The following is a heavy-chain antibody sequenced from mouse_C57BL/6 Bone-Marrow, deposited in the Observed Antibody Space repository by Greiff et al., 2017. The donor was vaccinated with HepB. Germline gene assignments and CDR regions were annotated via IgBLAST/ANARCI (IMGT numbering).Heavy chain of an antibody. CDR1: GYSFTGYY. Sequence: EVQLQQSGPELVKPGASVKISCKASGYSFTGYYMNWVKQSPEKSLEWIGEINPSTGGTTYNQKFKAKATLTVDKSSSTAYMQLKSLTSEDSAVYYSARCDVGNIDYWGQGTTLTVSS. CDR2: INPSTGGT. J-gene: IGHJ2*01. D-gene: IGHD3-1*01. CDR3: ARCDVGNIDY. V-gene: IGHV1-42*01.